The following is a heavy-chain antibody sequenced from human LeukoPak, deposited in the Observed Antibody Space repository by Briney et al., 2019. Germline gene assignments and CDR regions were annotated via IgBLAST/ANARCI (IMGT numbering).Heavy chain of an antibody. Sequence: GGSLRLSCAASGFTFDDYAMHWVRHAPGKGLEWVSGISWNSGSIGYADSVKGRFTTSRDNAKNSLYLQMNSLRAEDTALYYCAKGGRSGWTGYFQHWGQGTLVTVSS. D-gene: IGHD6-19*01. V-gene: IGHV3-9*01. CDR1: GFTFDDYA. CDR2: ISWNSGSI. CDR3: AKGGRSGWTGYFQH. J-gene: IGHJ1*01.